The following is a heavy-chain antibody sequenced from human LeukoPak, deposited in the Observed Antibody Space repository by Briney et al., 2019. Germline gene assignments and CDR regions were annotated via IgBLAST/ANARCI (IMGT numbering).Heavy chain of an antibody. J-gene: IGHJ5*02. V-gene: IGHV4-38-2*01. D-gene: IGHD3-3*02. CDR3: ARGHFAWFDP. CDR2: INHSGNT. Sequence: PSETLSLTCAVSGYSISSGYYWGWIRQPPGKGLEWIGSINHSGNTYYNPSPKSRVTISVDTSKNQFSLKLSSVTAADTAVYYCARGHFAWFDPWGQGTLVTVSS. CDR1: GYSISSGYY.